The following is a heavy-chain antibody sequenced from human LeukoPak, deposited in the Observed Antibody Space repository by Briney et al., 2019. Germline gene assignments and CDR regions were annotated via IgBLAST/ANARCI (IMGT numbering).Heavy chain of an antibody. CDR2: IYYSGST. CDR1: GGSINSYY. J-gene: IGHJ4*02. D-gene: IGHD5-18*01. Sequence: PSETLSLTCTVSGGSINSYYWSWIRQPPGKGLEWIGYIYYSGSTNYNPSLKSRITISVDTSKIQFSLKLSSVTAADTAVYYCAQHRYIYGLFDYWGQGTLVTVSS. CDR3: AQHRYIYGLFDY. V-gene: IGHV4-59*08.